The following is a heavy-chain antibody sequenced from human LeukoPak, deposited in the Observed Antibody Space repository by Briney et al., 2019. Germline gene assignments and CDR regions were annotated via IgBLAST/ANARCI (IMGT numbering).Heavy chain of an antibody. D-gene: IGHD3-10*01. Sequence: SETLSLTCIVSGGSIGGHYWSWIRQHPGMGLEWIGYIYNSDSGSTNYNPSLKSRVTISVDTSKNRFSLKLSSVTAADTAVYYCARGGHYGLDYWGQGTLVTVSS. CDR1: GGSIGGHY. V-gene: IGHV4-59*11. CDR3: ARGGHYGLDY. CDR2: IYNSDSGST. J-gene: IGHJ4*02.